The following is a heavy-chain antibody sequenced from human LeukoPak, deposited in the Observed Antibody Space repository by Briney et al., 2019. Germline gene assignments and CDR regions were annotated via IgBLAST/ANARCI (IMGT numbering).Heavy chain of an antibody. J-gene: IGHJ5*02. Sequence: GGSLRLSCAASGFTFSSYGMHWVRQAPGKGLEWVAFIRYDGSNKYYADSVKGRFTISRDNSKNTLHLQMNSLRAEDTAVYYCATGYDFGFDPWGQGTLVTVSS. CDR3: ATGYDFGFDP. CDR2: IRYDGSNK. CDR1: GFTFSSYG. V-gene: IGHV3-30*02. D-gene: IGHD5-12*01.